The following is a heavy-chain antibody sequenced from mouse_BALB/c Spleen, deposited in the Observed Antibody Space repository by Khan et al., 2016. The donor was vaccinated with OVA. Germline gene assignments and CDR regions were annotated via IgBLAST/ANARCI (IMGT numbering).Heavy chain of an antibody. CDR1: GYTFPTAG. V-gene: IGHV9-4*02. CDR3: ARGGDAYYRNDGGAMEY. J-gene: IGHJ4*01. Sequence: QIQLVQSGPELKKPGETVRISCKASGYTFPTAGIQWVQKMPGKGLKWIGWINTHSGVPKYAEDFKGRFAFSLEISVNTAYLQITNLKNEDTATYVCARGGDAYYRNDGGAMEYWGQGTSVTVSS. CDR2: INTHSGVP. D-gene: IGHD2-14*01.